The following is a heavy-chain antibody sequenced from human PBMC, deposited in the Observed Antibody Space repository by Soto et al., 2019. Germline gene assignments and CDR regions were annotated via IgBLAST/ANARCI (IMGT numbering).Heavy chain of an antibody. J-gene: IGHJ4*02. D-gene: IGHD6-25*01. CDR2: IHPSDGDT. Sequence: QVQLVQSGTEVKKPGASVKVSCKTSGYTFTSHYMHWVRQAPGQGLEWMGLIHPSDGDTAYAQRFRGRVTMTRDASTSTVYMDLNNLTSEDTAVFYCAREAGSFDFWGQGTLITVPS. CDR1: GYTFTSHY. V-gene: IGHV1-46*01. CDR3: AREAGSFDF.